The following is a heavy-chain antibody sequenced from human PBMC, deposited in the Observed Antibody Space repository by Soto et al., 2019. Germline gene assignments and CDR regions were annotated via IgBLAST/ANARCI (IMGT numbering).Heavy chain of an antibody. CDR3: AKGIWFGELLTLFDY. J-gene: IGHJ4*02. CDR2: ISWNSGSI. V-gene: IGHV3-9*01. CDR1: GFTFDDYA. D-gene: IGHD3-10*01. Sequence: EVQLVESGGGLVQPGRSLRLSCAASGFTFDDYAMHWVRQAPGKGLEWVSGISWNSGSIGYADSVKGRFTISRDNAKNYLYLQMNSLRAEDTALYYCAKGIWFGELLTLFDYWGQGTLVTVSS.